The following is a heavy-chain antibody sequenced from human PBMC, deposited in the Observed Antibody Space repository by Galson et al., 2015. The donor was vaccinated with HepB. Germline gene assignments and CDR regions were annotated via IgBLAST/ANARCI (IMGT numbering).Heavy chain of an antibody. CDR2: IYWDDDK. CDR3: AHSRLLWFGELLRPVEGMDV. CDR1: GFLLSTSGVG. Sequence: PALVTPPQTLTLTCTFSGFLLSTSGVGVGWIRQPPGKALEWLALIYWDDDKRYSPSLKSRLTITKDTSKNQVVLTMTNMDPVDTATYYCAHSRLLWFGELLRPVEGMDVWGQGTTVTVSS. J-gene: IGHJ6*02. D-gene: IGHD3-10*01. V-gene: IGHV2-5*02.